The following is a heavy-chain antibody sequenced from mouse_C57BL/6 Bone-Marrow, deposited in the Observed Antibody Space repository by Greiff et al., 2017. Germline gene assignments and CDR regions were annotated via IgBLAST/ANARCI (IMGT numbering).Heavy chain of an antibody. V-gene: IGHV1-61*01. Sequence: QVQLKQPGAELVRPGSSVKLSCKASGYTFTSYWMDWVKQRPGQGLEWIGNIYPSDSETHYNQKFKDKATLTVDKSSSTAYMQLSSLTSEDSAVYYCAREGIEGYWGQGTTLTVSS. CDR2: IYPSDSET. J-gene: IGHJ2*01. CDR1: GYTFTSYW. CDR3: AREGIEGY.